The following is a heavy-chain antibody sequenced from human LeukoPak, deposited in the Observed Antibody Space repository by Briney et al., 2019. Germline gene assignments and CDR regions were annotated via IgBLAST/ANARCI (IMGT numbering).Heavy chain of an antibody. D-gene: IGHD6-6*01. Sequence: SETLSLTCTVSGGSISSGGYYWSWIRQHPGKGLEWIGYIYYSESTYYNPSLKSRVTISVDTSKNQFSLKLSSVTAADTAVYYCARGGSSYYYYYYMDVWGKGTTVTVSS. CDR3: ARGGSSYYYYYYMDV. CDR1: GGSISSGGYY. V-gene: IGHV4-31*03. CDR2: IYYSEST. J-gene: IGHJ6*03.